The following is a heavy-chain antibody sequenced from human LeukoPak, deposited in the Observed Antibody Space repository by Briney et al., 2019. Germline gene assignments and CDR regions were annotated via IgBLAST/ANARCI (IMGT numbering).Heavy chain of an antibody. V-gene: IGHV4-31*03. CDR2: IYHSGNT. J-gene: IGHJ4*02. CDR1: GGSISRGGYY. D-gene: IGHD5-12*01. CDR3: ARGLYSGYDSPFDF. Sequence: SQTLSLTCTVSGGSISRGGYYWNWIRQYPGKGLEWIGNIYHSGNTYYNPSLKSRVTISVDTSKNQFSLRLSSVTAADTAVYSCARGLYSGYDSPFDFWGLGTLVTVSS.